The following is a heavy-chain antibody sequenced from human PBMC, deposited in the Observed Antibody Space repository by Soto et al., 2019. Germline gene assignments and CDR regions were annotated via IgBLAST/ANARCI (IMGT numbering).Heavy chain of an antibody. CDR3: ARAVVEGNSLWFDP. Sequence: EAAVKVSCEPSGYTFNSHDISWLRQAPGQGLQWMGWMNTNLNATSSPQALKGRVTLTWNTSINTAFLELTSLKPDDTAVYYFARAVVEGNSLWFDPWGQGTLVTVSS. CDR1: GYTFNSHD. J-gene: IGHJ5*02. CDR2: MNTNLNAT. D-gene: IGHD2-15*01. V-gene: IGHV1-8*01.